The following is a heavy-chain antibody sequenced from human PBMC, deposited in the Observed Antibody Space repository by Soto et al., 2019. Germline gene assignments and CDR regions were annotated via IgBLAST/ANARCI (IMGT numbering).Heavy chain of an antibody. J-gene: IGHJ4*02. V-gene: IGHV3-23*01. CDR2: IXGSGAST. CDR1: GFTFSKYD. D-gene: IGHD3-22*01. CDR3: ANRNYYAKSGYTYPYFDF. Sequence: EVQLLESGGGLVQPGGPLRLSCEASGFTFSKYDMTWVRQAPGKGLXXXXTIXGSGASTYYADSVKGRFTISRDNSKNTVYLQMNSLRVEDTAVYYCANRNYYAKSGYTYPYFDFWGQGSLVTVSS.